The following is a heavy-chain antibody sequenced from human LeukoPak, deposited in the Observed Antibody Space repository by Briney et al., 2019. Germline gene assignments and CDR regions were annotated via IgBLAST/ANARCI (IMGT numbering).Heavy chain of an antibody. CDR3: ARGGIGYCTSSSCYFDY. Sequence: QTLSLTCAISGDSVSSAAWNWIRQSPSRGLEWLGRTYYRSKWYNYYAVSVKSRITINPDTSKKQFSLQLNSVTPEDTAVYYCARGGIGYCTSSSCYFDYWGQGTLVTVSS. J-gene: IGHJ4*02. CDR1: GDSVSSAA. CDR2: TYYRSKWYN. V-gene: IGHV6-1*01. D-gene: IGHD2-2*01.